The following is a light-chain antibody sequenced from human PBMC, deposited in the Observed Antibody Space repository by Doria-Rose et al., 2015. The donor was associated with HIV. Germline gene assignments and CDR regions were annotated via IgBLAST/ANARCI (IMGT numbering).Light chain of an antibody. V-gene: IGKV3-20*01. CDR1: QRIKSSY. J-gene: IGKJ1*01. CDR3: HQYGTSWT. Sequence: TQSPGTLSLSPGERATLSCRASQRIKSSYLAWYQQTPGQAARLLIYDASTRATGIPDRFSASGSVTDFTLTINRLEPEDFALYYCHQYGTSWTFGQGTKVEI. CDR2: DAS.